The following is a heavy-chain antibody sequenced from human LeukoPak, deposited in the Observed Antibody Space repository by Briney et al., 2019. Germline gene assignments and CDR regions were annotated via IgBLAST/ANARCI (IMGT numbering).Heavy chain of an antibody. J-gene: IGHJ4*02. V-gene: IGHV1-18*01. D-gene: IGHD2-2*01. CDR2: ISAYNGNT. CDR3: AILGVVVPAANQNQYYFDY. CDR1: GYTFTSYG. Sequence: ASVKVSCKASGYTFTSYGISWVRQAPGQGLEGMGWISAYNGNTNYAQKLQGRVTMTTDTSTSTAYMELRSLRSDDTAVYYCAILGVVVPAANQNQYYFDYWGQGTLVTVSS.